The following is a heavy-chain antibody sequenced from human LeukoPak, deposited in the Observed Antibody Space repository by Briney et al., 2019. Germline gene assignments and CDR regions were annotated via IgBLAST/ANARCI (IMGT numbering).Heavy chain of an antibody. CDR2: IKQDGSEK. J-gene: IGHJ4*02. V-gene: IGHV3-7*01. CDR1: GFTFSIYW. Sequence: GESLRLSCAASGFTFSIYWMSWVRQAPGKGLEWVANIKQDGSEKYYVDSVKGRFTISRDNAKNSLYPQMNSLRAEDTAVYYCARVEIVVVPAVPNFDYWGQGTLVTVSS. CDR3: ARVEIVVVPAVPNFDY. D-gene: IGHD2-2*03.